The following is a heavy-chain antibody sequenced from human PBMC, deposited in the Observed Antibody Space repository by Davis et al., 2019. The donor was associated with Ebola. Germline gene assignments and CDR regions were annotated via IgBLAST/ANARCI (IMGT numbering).Heavy chain of an antibody. Sequence: SETLSLTCTVSGGSISSGSYYWSWIRQPAGKGLEWIGRIYTSGSTNYNPSLKSRVTMSVDTSENHFSLKLSSVTAADTAVYYCARASGSYYYYGMDVWGQGTTVSVSS. V-gene: IGHV4-61*02. J-gene: IGHJ6*02. CDR1: GGSISSGSYY. CDR2: IYTSGST. D-gene: IGHD7-27*01. CDR3: ARASGSYYYYGMDV.